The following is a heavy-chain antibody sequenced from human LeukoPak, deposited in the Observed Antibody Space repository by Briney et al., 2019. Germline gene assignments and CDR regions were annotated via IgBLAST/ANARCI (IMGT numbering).Heavy chain of an antibody. Sequence: GGSLRLSCTASGLSFSGHWMHWARQLPGKGLVWVSRISPTGSTTSYADSVKGRFTVSRDNAKNTLYLQVNNLRAEDTAVYYCARGPNSNWSGLDFWGQGTLLTVSS. V-gene: IGHV3-74*01. J-gene: IGHJ4*02. D-gene: IGHD6-6*01. CDR1: GLSFSGHW. CDR3: ARGPNSNWSGLDF. CDR2: ISPTGSTT.